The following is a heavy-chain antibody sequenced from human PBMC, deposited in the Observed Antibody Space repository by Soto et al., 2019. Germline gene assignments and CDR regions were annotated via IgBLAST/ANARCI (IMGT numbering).Heavy chain of an antibody. CDR1: GFPFSSYG. Sequence: QVQLVESGGGVVQPGRSLRLSCAASGFPFSSYGMHWVREAPGKGLEWVAVISYDGSNKYYADSVKGRFTISRDNSASTLYLQMTGLGPEDTELYYCAGARSYFDYGAQGPL. D-gene: IGHD3-10*01. V-gene: IGHV3-30*03. CDR2: ISYDGSNK. J-gene: IGHJ4*02. CDR3: AGARSYFDY.